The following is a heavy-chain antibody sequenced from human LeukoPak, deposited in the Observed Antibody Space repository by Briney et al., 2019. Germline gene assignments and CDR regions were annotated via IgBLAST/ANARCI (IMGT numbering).Heavy chain of an antibody. D-gene: IGHD1-1*01. CDR1: GFTFSSYS. V-gene: IGHV3-21*01. CDR3: ASDTPNQHNHNWFDP. J-gene: IGHJ5*02. CDR2: ISSSSSYI. Sequence: GGSLRVFCAASGFTFSSYSMNWVRRAPGKGLEWVSSISSSSSYIYYADSVKGRFTISRDNAKNSLYLQMNSLRAEDTAVYYCASDTPNQHNHNWFDPWGQGTLVTVSS.